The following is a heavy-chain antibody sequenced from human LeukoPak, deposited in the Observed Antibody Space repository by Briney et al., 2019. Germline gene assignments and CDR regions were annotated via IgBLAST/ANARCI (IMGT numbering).Heavy chain of an antibody. Sequence: QPGGSLRLSCVASGFTFSDYSMTWVRRAPGKGLECVSGISDRGDRMDYADSVKGRFTISRDNSKNTLYLQIHSLKVDDTAIYFCAKDLGSRGLGTTLINWGQGTLVTVSS. J-gene: IGHJ4*02. CDR1: GFTFSDYS. D-gene: IGHD1/OR15-1a*01. V-gene: IGHV3-23*01. CDR2: ISDRGDRM. CDR3: AKDLGSRGLGTTLIN.